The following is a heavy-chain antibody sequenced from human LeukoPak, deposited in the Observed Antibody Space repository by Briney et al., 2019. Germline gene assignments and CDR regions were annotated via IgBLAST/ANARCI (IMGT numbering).Heavy chain of an antibody. CDR3: ARGTGLVVPAANPYYYYYYMDV. Sequence: PSETLSLTCAVYGGSFSGYYWSWIRQPPGKGLEWIGEINHSGSTNYNPSLKSRVTISVDTSKNQFSLKLSSVTAADKAVYYCARGTGLVVPAANPYYYYYYMDVWGKGTTVTVSS. V-gene: IGHV4-34*01. CDR1: GGSFSGYY. J-gene: IGHJ6*03. D-gene: IGHD2-2*01. CDR2: INHSGST.